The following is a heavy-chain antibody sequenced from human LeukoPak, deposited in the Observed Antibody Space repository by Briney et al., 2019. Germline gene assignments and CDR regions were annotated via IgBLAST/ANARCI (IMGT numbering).Heavy chain of an antibody. CDR1: GGSISSYY. D-gene: IGHD2-21*02. Sequence: SETLSLTCTVSGGSISSYYWNWIWKPPGKGLEWIGLMYSSGSTNYNPSLKSRVAMSVDTSRNQFSLKLISVTAADTAVYYCARDYVVTRDYFYYAMDVWGQGTTVTVPS. V-gene: IGHV4-4*07. CDR3: ARDYVVTRDYFYYAMDV. J-gene: IGHJ6*02. CDR2: MYSSGST.